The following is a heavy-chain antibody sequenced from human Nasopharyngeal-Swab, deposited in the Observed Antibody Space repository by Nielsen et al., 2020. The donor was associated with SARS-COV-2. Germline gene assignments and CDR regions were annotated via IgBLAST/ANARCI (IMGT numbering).Heavy chain of an antibody. CDR2: IDPSDSYT. Sequence: GESLKTSCKCPGYILISYWISWVRQMPGKGLEWMGRIDPSDSYTNYSPSFQGHVTISADKSINTAYLQWSSLKASDTAMYYCARHANYDSFFDYWGQGTLVTVSS. V-gene: IGHV5-10-1*01. CDR1: GYILISYW. CDR3: ARHANYDSFFDY. J-gene: IGHJ4*02. D-gene: IGHD3-22*01.